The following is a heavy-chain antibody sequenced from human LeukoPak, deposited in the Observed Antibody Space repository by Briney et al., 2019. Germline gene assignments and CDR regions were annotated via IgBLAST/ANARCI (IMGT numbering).Heavy chain of an antibody. J-gene: IGHJ4*02. Sequence: GGSLRLSCAASGFTFDDYAMHWVRQAPGKGPEWVSGISWNSGSIGYADSVKGRFTISRDNAKNSLYLQMNSPRAEDTALYYCAKDRRARDIGGFDYWGQGTLVTVSS. CDR2: ISWNSGSI. D-gene: IGHD2-15*01. CDR1: GFTFDDYA. V-gene: IGHV3-9*01. CDR3: AKDRRARDIGGFDY.